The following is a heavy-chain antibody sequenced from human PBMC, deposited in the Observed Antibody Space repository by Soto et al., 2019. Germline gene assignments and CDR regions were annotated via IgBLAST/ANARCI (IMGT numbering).Heavy chain of an antibody. CDR3: AKRSCSVTSCYFDS. CDR2: IRGSGGGT. J-gene: IGHJ4*02. D-gene: IGHD2-2*01. Sequence: EVQLLESGGGLVQPGGSLRLSCGASGFTFNNYALSWVRQAPGKGLEWVSTIRGSGGGTSYAESVKGRFTISRDNSKNTLYLKLDSLTAADTAVYYCAKRSCSVTSCYFDSWGQGTLVTVSS. V-gene: IGHV3-23*01. CDR1: GFTFNNYA.